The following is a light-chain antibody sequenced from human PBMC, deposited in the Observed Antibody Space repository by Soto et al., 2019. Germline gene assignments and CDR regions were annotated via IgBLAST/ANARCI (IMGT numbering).Light chain of an antibody. CDR2: GAS. J-gene: IGKJ4*01. Sequence: EIVLTQSPATPSFSPREKAVLSSRASQGVGTYLAWYQQRPGQAPRLLIYGASNRATGIPARFSGSGSGTDFTLTIGSLEPEDFAVYFCQQRNNWLTFGGGTKVDIK. CDR3: QQRNNWLT. CDR1: QGVGTY. V-gene: IGKV3-11*01.